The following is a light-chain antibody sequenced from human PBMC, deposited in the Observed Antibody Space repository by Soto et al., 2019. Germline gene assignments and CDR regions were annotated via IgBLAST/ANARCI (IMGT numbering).Light chain of an antibody. CDR2: GAS. Sequence: EIVMTQSPATLSVSPGETATLSCRASQSVSTKLAWYQQKPGQAPRLLINGASTRATGIPARFSGSGSGTDFTLTISSLEPEDFAVYYCQLSQQRSDWPPITFGQGTRLEIK. J-gene: IGKJ5*01. CDR3: QLSQQRSDWPPIT. CDR1: QSVSTK. V-gene: IGKV3D-15*01.